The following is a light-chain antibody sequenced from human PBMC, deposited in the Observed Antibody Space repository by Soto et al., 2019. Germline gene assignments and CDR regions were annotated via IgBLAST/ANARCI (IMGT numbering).Light chain of an antibody. CDR1: QSVRSY. CDR2: AAS. CDR3: QQSYSTPWT. V-gene: IGKV1-39*01. Sequence: DIQMTQSPSSLSSSVIEIVTVTCRASQSVRSYLNWYQQKPGKAPKLLIFAASSLQSGTPSRFSGSGSGTDFTLTISTLQPEDFATYYCQQSYSTPWTFGQGTKVDIK. J-gene: IGKJ1*01.